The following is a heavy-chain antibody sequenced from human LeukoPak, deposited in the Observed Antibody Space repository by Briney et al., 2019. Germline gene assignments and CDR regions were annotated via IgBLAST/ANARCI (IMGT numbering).Heavy chain of an antibody. Sequence: ASVKVSCKASGYTFTSYAMNWVRQAPGQGLEWMGWINTNTGNPTYAQGFTGRFVFSLDTSVSTAYLQISSLKAEDTAVYYCARAMVRGVTEGGWFDPWGQGTLVTVSS. CDR1: GYTFTSYA. CDR3: ARAMVRGVTEGGWFDP. D-gene: IGHD3-10*01. V-gene: IGHV7-4-1*02. CDR2: INTNTGNP. J-gene: IGHJ5*02.